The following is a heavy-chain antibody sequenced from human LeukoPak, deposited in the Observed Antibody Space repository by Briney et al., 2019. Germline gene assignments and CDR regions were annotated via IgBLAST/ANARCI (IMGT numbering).Heavy chain of an antibody. V-gene: IGHV3-64D*09. J-gene: IGHJ4*02. CDR1: GFTFSNNS. CDR3: ASTYHYDSSGYYPFDD. Sequence: GGSLRLSCSASGFTFSNNSMHWVRQAPGQGLECVSGTSSNGGSTYYADSVKGRFTISRDNSKKMLYLQMSSLRAEETALYYCASTYHYDSSGYYPFDDWGQGTLVTVSS. CDR2: TSSNGGST. D-gene: IGHD3-22*01.